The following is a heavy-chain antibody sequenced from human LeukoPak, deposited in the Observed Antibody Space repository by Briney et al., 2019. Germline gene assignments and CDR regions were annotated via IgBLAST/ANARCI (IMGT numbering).Heavy chain of an antibody. CDR1: AGSVNGYY. CDR3: GRRKRRITPKREYFLDY. J-gene: IGHJ4*02. Sequence: SETLSLTCAVYAGSVNGYYWSWHRQPPGQGREWIGEINHSGSTNSNPSLKSRITISVDTSKNQFSLKLSPVTAGDTACYYCGRRKRRITPKREYFLDYWRQETLDSVSS. D-gene: IGHD3-3*01. CDR2: INHSGST. V-gene: IGHV4-34*01.